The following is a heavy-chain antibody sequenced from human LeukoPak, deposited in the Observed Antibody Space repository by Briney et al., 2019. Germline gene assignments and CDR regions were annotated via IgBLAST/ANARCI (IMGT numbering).Heavy chain of an antibody. Sequence: ASVKVSCKASGYTFTSYDINWVRQATGQGLEWMGWMNPNSGNTGYAQKFQGRVTMTRNTSISTAYMELSSLRSEDTAVYYCAATPSGYDTNSDAFDIWGQGTMVTVSS. CDR3: AATPSGYDTNSDAFDI. V-gene: IGHV1-8*01. CDR1: GYTFTSYD. J-gene: IGHJ3*02. D-gene: IGHD5-12*01. CDR2: MNPNSGNT.